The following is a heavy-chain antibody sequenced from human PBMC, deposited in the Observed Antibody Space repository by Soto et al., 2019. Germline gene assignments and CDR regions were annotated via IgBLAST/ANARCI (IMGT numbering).Heavy chain of an antibody. V-gene: IGHV4-31*03. CDR2: IYYSGNT. Sequence: SETLSLTCSVSGGTINSGGYYWTWIRQHPGRGLECIGYIYYSGNTYYNPSLKSRLTISLDTSENQFSMKLNSVTVADTAVYYCARFPSRAHYFAMAVWGQGTAVTV. D-gene: IGHD2-2*01. CDR3: ARFPSRAHYFAMAV. J-gene: IGHJ6*02. CDR1: GGTINSGGYY.